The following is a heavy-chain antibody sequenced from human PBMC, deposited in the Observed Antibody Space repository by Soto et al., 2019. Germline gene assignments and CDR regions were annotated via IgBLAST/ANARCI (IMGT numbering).Heavy chain of an antibody. CDR1: GFTFSSYA. V-gene: IGHV3-30-3*01. CDR2: ISYDGSNK. Sequence: QVQLVESGGGVVQPGRSLRLSCAASGFTFSSYAMHWLRQAPGTGLEWVAVISYDGSNKYYADSVKGRFTISRDNSKNTLYLQMNSLGAQDTAEYYCARVPSSRGRAHFDYWGQGTLVTVSS. D-gene: IGHD2-15*01. CDR3: ARVPSSRGRAHFDY. J-gene: IGHJ4*02.